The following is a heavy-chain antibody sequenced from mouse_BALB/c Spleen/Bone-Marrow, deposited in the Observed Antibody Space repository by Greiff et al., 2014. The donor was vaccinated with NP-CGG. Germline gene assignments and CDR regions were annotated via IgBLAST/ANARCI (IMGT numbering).Heavy chain of an antibody. J-gene: IGHJ4*01. CDR2: VHPNSGGT. V-gene: IGHV1-43*01. CDR1: GYSFSGYY. D-gene: IGHD1-1*02. CDR3: ARYGSYVGGTMDY. Sequence: DVKLVESGPDLVKPGASVKISCKASGYSFSGYYMHWVKQSHGKSLEWIGRVHPNSGGTSYNQKFKGKAILNVDMSSSTAYMEVRRLTSEASAFYCGARYGSYVGGTMDYWGQGTTLTVSS.